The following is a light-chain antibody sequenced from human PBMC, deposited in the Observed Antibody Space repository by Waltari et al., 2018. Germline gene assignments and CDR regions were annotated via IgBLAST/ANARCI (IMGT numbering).Light chain of an antibody. V-gene: IGLV3-25*03. CDR2: KDS. J-gene: IGLJ3*02. Sequence: SYELTQPPSVSVSPGQTARITCSGDALPKQYVYWYQQKPGQAPVLVIYKDSARPPGIPGRFSGSSSGTTATLTISGVQAEDEADYYCQSADSSDTSWVFGGGTKVTVL. CDR3: QSADSSDTSWV. CDR1: ALPKQY.